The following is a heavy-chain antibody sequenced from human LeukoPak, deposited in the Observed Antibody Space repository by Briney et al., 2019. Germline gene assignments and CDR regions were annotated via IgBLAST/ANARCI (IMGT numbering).Heavy chain of an antibody. CDR2: AYHSGST. V-gene: IGHV4-38-2*01. CDR3: ARGERVPDF. J-gene: IGHJ4*02. Sequence: SETLSLTCAVSGYSVSSGYYWGWIRQPPGKGLEWIGSAYHSGSTYYNPSLKGRVTISIHTSKNQFSLKLTSVTAADTAVYYCARGERVPDFWGQGTLVTVSS. D-gene: IGHD3-10*01. CDR1: GYSVSSGYY.